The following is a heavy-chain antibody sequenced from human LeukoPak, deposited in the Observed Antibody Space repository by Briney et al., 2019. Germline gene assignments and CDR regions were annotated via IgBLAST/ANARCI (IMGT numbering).Heavy chain of an antibody. V-gene: IGHV1-69*05. J-gene: IGHJ3*02. CDR3: ARGDRLVGAPGAFDI. CDR2: TIPIYGTA. Sequence: ASVKVSCKASGGTFSSYDNNWVRQRPGPGHELVGITIPIYGTANYAQKFQGRVTITTDESTSTAYMELSSLRSEDTAVYYCARGDRLVGAPGAFDIWGQGTMVTVSS. CDR1: GGTFSSYD. D-gene: IGHD1-26*01.